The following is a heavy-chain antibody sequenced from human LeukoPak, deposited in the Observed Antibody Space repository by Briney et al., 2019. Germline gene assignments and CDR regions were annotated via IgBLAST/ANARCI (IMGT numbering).Heavy chain of an antibody. V-gene: IGHV3-21*01. Sequence: GGSLRLSCAASGFTFSNYSMNWVRQAPGKGLEWVSSISSSSSYIYYADSVKGRFTISRDNAKNSLYLQMNSLRAEDTAVYYCARENQDYVWGSYRSSLDYWGQGTLVTVS. CDR1: GFTFSNYS. CDR3: ARENQDYVWGSYRSSLDY. D-gene: IGHD3-16*02. J-gene: IGHJ4*02. CDR2: ISSSSSYI.